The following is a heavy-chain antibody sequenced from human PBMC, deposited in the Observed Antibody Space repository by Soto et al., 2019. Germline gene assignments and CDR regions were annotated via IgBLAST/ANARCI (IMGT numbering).Heavy chain of an antibody. CDR2: INPNSGGT. V-gene: IGHV1-2*02. CDR1: LYTFTIYY. J-gene: IGHJ5*02. CDR3: ARAGIVANAIDHCLDP. D-gene: IGHD5-12*01. Sequence: ASVXVSFKASLYTFTIYYMHGWLQAPGQGLEWMGWINPNSGGTNYAQKFQGRVTMTRDTSISTAYMELSRLRSDDTAVYYCARAGIVANAIDHCLDPWGQGTLVTVSS.